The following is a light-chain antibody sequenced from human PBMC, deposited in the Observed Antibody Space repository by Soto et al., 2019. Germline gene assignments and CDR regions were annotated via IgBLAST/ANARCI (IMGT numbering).Light chain of an antibody. CDR1: QTISTY. CDR3: QQSYGMPWT. V-gene: IGKV1-39*01. CDR2: ASS. J-gene: IGKJ1*01. Sequence: IQMTQSPSSLSASVGDRVTITCRASQTISTYLNWYQQKPGKAPKLLIYASSSLQSGVPSRFSGSGSGTEFTLTITSLQPEDFATYICQQSYGMPWTFGQGTKVEV.